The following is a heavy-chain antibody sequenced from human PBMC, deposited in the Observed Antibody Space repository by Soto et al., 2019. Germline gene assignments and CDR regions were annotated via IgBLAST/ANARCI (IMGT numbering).Heavy chain of an antibody. J-gene: IGHJ4*02. CDR1: GGSISSSSYY. Sequence: LSLTCTVSGGSISSSSYYWGWIRQPPGKGLEWIGSIYYSGSTYYNPSLKSRVTISVDTSKNQFSLKLSSVTAADTAVYYCARGDIVATILSPFDYWGQGTLVTVSS. D-gene: IGHD5-12*01. CDR3: ARGDIVATILSPFDY. V-gene: IGHV4-39*01. CDR2: IYYSGST.